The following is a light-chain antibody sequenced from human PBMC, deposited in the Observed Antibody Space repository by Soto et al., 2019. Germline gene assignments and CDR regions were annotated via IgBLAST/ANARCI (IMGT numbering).Light chain of an antibody. CDR2: DAS. J-gene: IGKJ1*01. CDR3: QQYNIFST. Sequence: DIQMTQSPSTLSASVGDRVTITCRASQSIRYWVAWYQHKPGKAPKLLIYDASTLESGVPTRFSGSGSGTEFPLTISSLHPDDFATYYCQQYNIFSTFGQGTKVEI. V-gene: IGKV1-5*01. CDR1: QSIRYW.